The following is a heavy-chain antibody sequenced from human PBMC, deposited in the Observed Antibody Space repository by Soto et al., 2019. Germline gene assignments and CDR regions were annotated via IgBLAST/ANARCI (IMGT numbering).Heavy chain of an antibody. CDR3: ARGLQGSSGWYLAGAFDI. CDR1: GYTFTSYA. J-gene: IGHJ3*02. Sequence: QVQLVQSGAEVKKPGASVKVSCKASGYTFTSYAMHWVRQAPGQRLEWMGWINAGNGNTKYSQKFQGRVTITRDTSASTAYMELSSLRSEDTAVYYCARGLQGSSGWYLAGAFDIWGQGTMVTVSS. CDR2: INAGNGNT. D-gene: IGHD6-19*01. V-gene: IGHV1-3*01.